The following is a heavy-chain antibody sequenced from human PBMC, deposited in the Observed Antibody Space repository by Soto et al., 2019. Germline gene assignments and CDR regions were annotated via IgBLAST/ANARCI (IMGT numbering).Heavy chain of an antibody. CDR1: GYTFISYG. V-gene: IGHV1-18*01. CDR3: ARGKYSSSWYPWFDP. J-gene: IGHJ5*02. Sequence: QVQLVQSGAEVKKPGASVKVSCKASGYTFISYGISWVRQAPGQGLEWMGWISAYNGNTKYAQKLQGRVIMTTDTSTRIAYMDLRSLRSDDTAVYYCARGKYSSSWYPWFDPWGQGTLVTVSS. CDR2: ISAYNGNT. D-gene: IGHD6-13*01.